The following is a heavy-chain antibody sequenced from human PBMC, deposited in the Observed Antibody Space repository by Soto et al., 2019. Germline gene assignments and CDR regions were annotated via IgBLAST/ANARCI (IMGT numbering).Heavy chain of an antibody. CDR2: ISSSGSTI. Sequence: EVQLVESGGGLVQPGGSLRLSCAASGFTFSSYEMNWVRQAPGKGLEWVSYISSSGSTIYYADSVKGRFTISRDNAKNSLYLQMNSLRAEDTAVYYCASLLQWLREYGMDVWGQGTTVTVSS. J-gene: IGHJ6*02. V-gene: IGHV3-48*03. CDR1: GFTFSSYE. CDR3: ASLLQWLREYGMDV. D-gene: IGHD5-12*01.